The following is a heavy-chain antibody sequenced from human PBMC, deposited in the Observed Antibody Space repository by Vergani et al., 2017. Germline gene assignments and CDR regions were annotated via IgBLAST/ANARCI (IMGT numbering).Heavy chain of an antibody. D-gene: IGHD2-2*01. J-gene: IGHJ4*02. CDR2: ISSSSSYT. Sequence: QVQLVVSGGGLVKPGGSLRLSCAASGFTFSDYYMSWIRQAPGKGLEWVSYISSSSSYTNYADSVKGRVTISRDNAKNSLYLQMNSLRAEDTAVYYCASAYEVDPYYFDYWGQGTLVTVSS. CDR3: ASAYEVDPYYFDY. V-gene: IGHV3-11*05. CDR1: GFTFSDYY.